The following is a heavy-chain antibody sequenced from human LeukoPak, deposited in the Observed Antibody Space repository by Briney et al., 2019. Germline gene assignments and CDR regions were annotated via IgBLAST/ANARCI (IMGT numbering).Heavy chain of an antibody. CDR3: AREKGNYDGYYNYHLDV. CDR1: GFKFSNYW. D-gene: IGHD4-11*01. J-gene: IGHJ6*03. CDR2: IKQDGSDK. V-gene: IGHV3-7*01. Sequence: AGGSLRLSCAASGFKFSNYWINWVRQAPGKGLEWVANIKQDGSDKYYVDSVKGRFTISRDNAKNSLYLQMNSLRAEDTAVYYCAREKGNYDGYYNYHLDVGGKGTTVTVSS.